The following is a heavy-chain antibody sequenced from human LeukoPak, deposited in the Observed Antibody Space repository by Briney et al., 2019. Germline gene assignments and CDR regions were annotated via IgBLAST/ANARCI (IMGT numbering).Heavy chain of an antibody. CDR3: AKDMYHSRGSYLDY. CDR2: ISYDGSNK. J-gene: IGHJ4*02. V-gene: IGHV3-30-3*01. Sequence: GGSLRLSCAASGFTFSTYAVHWVRQAPGKGLEWVAVISYDGSNKYYADSVKGRFTISRDNSKNTLYLQMNSLRAEDTAVYYCAKDMYHSRGSYLDYWGQGTLVTVSS. D-gene: IGHD1-26*01. CDR1: GFTFSTYA.